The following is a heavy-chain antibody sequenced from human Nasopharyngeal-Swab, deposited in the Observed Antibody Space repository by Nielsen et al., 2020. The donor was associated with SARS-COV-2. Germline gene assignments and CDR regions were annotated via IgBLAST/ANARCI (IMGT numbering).Heavy chain of an antibody. J-gene: IGHJ5*02. D-gene: IGHD2-15*01. V-gene: IGHV4-34*01. CDR3: ARGFRTPIVVVVAACCPAHGGHWFDP. CDR2: INHSGST. Sequence: WIRQPPGKGLEGIGEINHSGSTNYNPSLKSRVTISVDTSKNQFSLKLSSVTAADTAVYYCARGFRTPIVVVVAACCPAHGGHWFDPWGQGTLVTVSS.